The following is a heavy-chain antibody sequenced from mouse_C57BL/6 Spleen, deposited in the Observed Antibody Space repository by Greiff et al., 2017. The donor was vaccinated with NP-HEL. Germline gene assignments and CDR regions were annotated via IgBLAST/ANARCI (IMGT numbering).Heavy chain of an antibody. J-gene: IGHJ1*03. V-gene: IGHV1-64*01. CDR1: GYTFTSYW. Sequence: QVQLQQSGAELVKPGASVKLSCKASGYTFTSYWMHWVKQRPGQGLEWIGMIHPNSGSTNYNEKFKSKATLTVDKSSSTAYMQLSSLTSEDSAVYYCARWGYGSSYDFDVWGTGTTVTVSS. CDR2: IHPNSGST. CDR3: ARWGYGSSYDFDV. D-gene: IGHD1-1*01.